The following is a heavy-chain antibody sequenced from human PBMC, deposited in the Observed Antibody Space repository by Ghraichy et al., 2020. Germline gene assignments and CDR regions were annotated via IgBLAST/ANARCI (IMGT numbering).Heavy chain of an antibody. D-gene: IGHD6-6*01. CDR2: IYQSGTA. J-gene: IGHJ5*02. V-gene: IGHV4-4*02. CDR3: ARGMGGSSSRGLDL. CDR1: GGSMITNNW. Sequence: SETLSLTCGVSGGSMITNNWWTWVRRPPGKGLEWIGEIYQSGTANYNPSFKSRVTMSVDKSSNQFSLRMNSVTAADTAVYFCARGMGGSSSRGLDLWGQGTLISVSS.